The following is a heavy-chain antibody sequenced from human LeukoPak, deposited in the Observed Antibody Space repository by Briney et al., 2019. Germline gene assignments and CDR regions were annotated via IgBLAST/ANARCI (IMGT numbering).Heavy chain of an antibody. J-gene: IGHJ4*02. CDR1: NGSITNDY. CDR2: IYYTGST. D-gene: IGHD5-12*01. V-gene: IGHV4-59*08. Sequence: TSETLSLTCTVSNGSITNDYWSWIRQSPGKGLEWIAYIYYTGSTNYNPSLKSRVTISVDTPKNQFSLKMNSVTAADTAVYYCARHESIVPTIKDRGQGTLVTVSS. CDR3: ARHESIVPTIKD.